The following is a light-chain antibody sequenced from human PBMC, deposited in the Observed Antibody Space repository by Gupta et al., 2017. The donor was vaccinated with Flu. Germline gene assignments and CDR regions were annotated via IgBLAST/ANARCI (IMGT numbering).Light chain of an antibody. V-gene: IGKV1-5*03. CDR3: QQYNSDAWT. CDR2: RAS. J-gene: IGKJ1*01. CDR1: QSLNNW. Sequence: DMQLTQSPSTQSASVGVRVTITCRASQSLNNWLAWYQQKSGKAPKLLIYRASGLESGVPPRFSGSGSGTQYTLTINNLQPEDSATYYCQQYNSDAWTFGQGTKVE.